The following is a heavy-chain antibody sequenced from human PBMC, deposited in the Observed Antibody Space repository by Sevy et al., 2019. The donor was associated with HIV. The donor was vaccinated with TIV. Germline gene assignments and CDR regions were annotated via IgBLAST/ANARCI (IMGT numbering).Heavy chain of an antibody. D-gene: IGHD6-6*01. CDR2: IKQDGSEK. V-gene: IGHV3-7*04. CDR3: ARGGGVSSSSFVMYYYYYYGMDV. CDR1: GFTFSSYW. Sequence: GGSLRLSCAASGFTFSSYWMSWVRQAPGKGLEWVANIKQDGSEKYYVDSVKGRFTISRDNAKNSLYLQMNSLRAEDKAVYYCARGGGVSSSSFVMYYYYYYGMDVWGQGTTVTVSS. J-gene: IGHJ6*02.